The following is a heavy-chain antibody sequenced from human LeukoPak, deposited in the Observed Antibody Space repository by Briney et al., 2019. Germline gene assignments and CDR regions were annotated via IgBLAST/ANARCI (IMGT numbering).Heavy chain of an antibody. J-gene: IGHJ3*02. Sequence: SETLSLTCTVSGGSISSSSYYWGWIRQPPGKGLEWIGSIYYSGSTYYNPSLKSRVTISVDTSKNQFSLKLSSVTAADTAVYYCARAPRLGDFWSGYWNTCFDIWGQETMVIVSS. CDR1: GGSISSSSYY. V-gene: IGHV4-39*07. CDR2: IYYSGST. CDR3: ARAPRLGDFWSGYWNTCFDI. D-gene: IGHD3-3*01.